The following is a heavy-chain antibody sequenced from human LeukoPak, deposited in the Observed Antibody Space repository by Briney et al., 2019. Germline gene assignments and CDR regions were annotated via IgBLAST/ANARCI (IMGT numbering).Heavy chain of an antibody. J-gene: IGHJ5*02. CDR1: GFTVSSNY. CDR3: ARVWELSLDL. V-gene: IGHV3-53*01. Sequence: GGSLRLSCAASGFTVSSNYMSWVCQAPGKGLEWVSLIYSGGGTNYAETVKGRFTVSRDNSKNTLYLQMNSLRAEDTAVYYCARVWELSLDLWAREAVLTVSS. CDR2: IYSGGGT. D-gene: IGHD3-16*01.